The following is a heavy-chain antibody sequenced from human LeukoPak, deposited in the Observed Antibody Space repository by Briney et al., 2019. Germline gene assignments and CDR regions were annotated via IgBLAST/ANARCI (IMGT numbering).Heavy chain of an antibody. D-gene: IGHD1-26*01. CDR1: GFTVSSNY. V-gene: IGHV3-53*01. J-gene: IGHJ4*02. CDR2: IYSGGST. Sequence: GPLRLSCAASGFTVSSNYMSWVRQAPGKGLEWVSVIYSGGSTYYADSVKGRFTISRDNSKNTLYLQMNSLRAEDTAVYYCARDLGGNYRGYFDYWGQGTLVTVSS. CDR3: ARDLGGNYRGYFDY.